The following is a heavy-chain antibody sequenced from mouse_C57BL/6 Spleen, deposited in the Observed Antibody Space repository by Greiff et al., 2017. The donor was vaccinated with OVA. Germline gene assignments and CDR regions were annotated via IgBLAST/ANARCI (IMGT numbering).Heavy chain of an antibody. CDR3: ARGFYYGSSWYFDV. J-gene: IGHJ1*03. D-gene: IGHD1-1*01. Sequence: DVKLVESGGGLVKPGGSLKLSCAASGFTFSDYGMHWVRQAPEKGLEWVAYISSGSSTIYYADTVKGRFTISRDNAKNTLFLQMTSLRSEDTAMDYCARGFYYGSSWYFDVWGTGTTVTVSS. CDR1: GFTFSDYG. CDR2: ISSGSSTI. V-gene: IGHV5-17*01.